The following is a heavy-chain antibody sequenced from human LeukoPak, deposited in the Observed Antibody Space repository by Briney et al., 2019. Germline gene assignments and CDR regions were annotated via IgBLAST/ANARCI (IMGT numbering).Heavy chain of an antibody. CDR2: IYHSGST. CDR3: ARRGYSYGYDY. V-gene: IGHV4-30-2*01. Sequence: TLSLTCAVSGGSISSGGYSWSWIRQPPGKGLEWIGCIYHSGSTYYNPSLKSRVTISVDRSKNQFSLKLSSVTAADTAVYYCARRGYSYGYDYWGQGTLVTVSS. D-gene: IGHD5-18*01. CDR1: GGSISSGGYS. J-gene: IGHJ4*02.